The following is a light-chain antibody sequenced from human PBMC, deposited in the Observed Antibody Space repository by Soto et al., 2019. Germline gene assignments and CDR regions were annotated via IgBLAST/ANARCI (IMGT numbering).Light chain of an antibody. CDR3: QTWGTGIVV. Sequence: QSVLTQSPSASASLGASVKLTCTLSSGHSNYAIAWHQQQPEKGPRFLMKLNSDGSHIKGDGIFDRFSGSSSGAERYLTISSLQSEDEADYYCQTWGTGIVVFGGGTKVTVL. J-gene: IGLJ2*01. CDR1: SGHSNYA. V-gene: IGLV4-69*01. CDR2: LNSDGSH.